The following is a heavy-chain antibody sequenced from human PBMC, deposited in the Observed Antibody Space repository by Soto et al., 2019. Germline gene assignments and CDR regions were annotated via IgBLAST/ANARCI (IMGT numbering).Heavy chain of an antibody. CDR3: ARGSWYSNYVWFDP. CDR1: GGSFSGYY. D-gene: IGHD4-4*01. CDR2: INHSGST. J-gene: IGHJ5*02. Sequence: SEPLSLTCAVSGGSFSGYYWSWIRQPPGKGLEWIGEINHSGSTNYNPSLKSRVTISVDTSKNQFSLKLSSVTAADTAVYYCARGSWYSNYVWFDPWGQGTLVTVSS. V-gene: IGHV4-34*01.